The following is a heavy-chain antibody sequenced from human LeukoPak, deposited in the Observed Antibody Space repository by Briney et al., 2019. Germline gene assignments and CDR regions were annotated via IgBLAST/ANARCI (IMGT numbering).Heavy chain of an antibody. CDR3: AVVPAAILSNVY. Sequence: ASVKVSYKASGYTFTGYYMHWVRQAPGQGLEWMGRINPNSGGTNYAQKFQGRVTMTRDTSISTAYMELSRLRSDDTAVYYCAVVPAAILSNVYWGQGTLVTVSS. V-gene: IGHV1-2*06. D-gene: IGHD2-2*01. CDR1: GYTFTGYY. J-gene: IGHJ4*02. CDR2: INPNSGGT.